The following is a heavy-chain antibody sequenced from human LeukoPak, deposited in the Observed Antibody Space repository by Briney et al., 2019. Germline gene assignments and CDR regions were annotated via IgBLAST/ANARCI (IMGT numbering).Heavy chain of an antibody. J-gene: IGHJ4*02. CDR2: INPSGGST. CDR1: GYTFTSYY. CDR3: AREGRGMGACNY. Sequence: ASVKVSCKASGYTFTSYYMHWVRQAPGQGLEWMGIINPSGGSTSYAQKFQGRVTMTRDTSTRTVYMELSSLRSEDTAVYYCAREGRGMGACNYWGQGTLVTVSS. V-gene: IGHV1-46*01. D-gene: IGHD1-26*01.